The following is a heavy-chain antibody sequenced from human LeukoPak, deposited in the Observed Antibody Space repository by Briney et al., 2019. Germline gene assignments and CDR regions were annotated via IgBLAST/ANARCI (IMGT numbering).Heavy chain of an antibody. CDR1: GFTVSSNY. J-gene: IGHJ1*01. Sequence: GGSLRLSCAASGFTVSSNYMSWVCQAPGKGLEWVSVIYSGGSTYYADSVKGRFTISRDNSKNTLYLQMNSLRAEDTAVYYCARDYEEYFQHWGQGTLVTVSS. CDR3: ARDYEEYFQH. CDR2: IYSGGST. V-gene: IGHV3-66*01. D-gene: IGHD5-12*01.